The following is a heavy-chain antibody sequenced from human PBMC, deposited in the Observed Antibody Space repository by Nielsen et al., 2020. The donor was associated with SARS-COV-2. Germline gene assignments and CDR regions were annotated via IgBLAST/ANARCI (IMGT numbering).Heavy chain of an antibody. CDR2: IFHSGLT. V-gene: IGHV4-31*03. D-gene: IGHD3-9*01. Sequence: SDTLSLTCTVSGGSISSHNYYWSWIRQHPGKGVEWIGYIFHSGLTYDNPSLKNRLIMSVDTSKNQFSLKLNSVTAADTAVYYCARATLTGYYNDAFDIWGQGTMVIVSS. CDR1: GGSISSHNYY. CDR3: ARATLTGYYNDAFDI. J-gene: IGHJ3*02.